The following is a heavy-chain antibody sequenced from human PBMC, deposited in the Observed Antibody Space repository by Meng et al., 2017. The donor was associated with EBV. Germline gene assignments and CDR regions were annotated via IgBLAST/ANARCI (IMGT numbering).Heavy chain of an antibody. J-gene: IGHJ4*02. CDR2: INNVNGDT. V-gene: IGHV1-18*01. D-gene: IGHD6-19*01. CDR3: ARESSGSGWSFDI. Sequence: QVQVVQSGGDVKQPVASVEVSCKTSGYMFANYGIHWVRRAPGHGLGWLWWINNVNGDTNYAQKFQDRVTMTTDTSTTTVTMELRSLRYDDTAEYYCARESSGSGWSFDIWGQGTLVTVSS. CDR1: GYMFANYG.